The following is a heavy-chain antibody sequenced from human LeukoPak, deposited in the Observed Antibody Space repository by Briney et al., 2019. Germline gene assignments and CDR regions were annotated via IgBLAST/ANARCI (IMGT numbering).Heavy chain of an antibody. CDR1: GFTFSKVW. CDR2: IKSKSDGGTI. D-gene: IGHD3-22*01. Sequence: GGSLRLSCAASGFTFSKVWMSWVRQAPGKGLEWVGRIKSKSDGGTIDYAAPVKGRFTISRDDSKDTLFLQMNSLKTEDTAVYYCTTDLSELDDSGYYAKYFHHWGQGTLVSVSS. CDR3: TTDLSELDDSGYYAKYFHH. J-gene: IGHJ1*01. V-gene: IGHV3-15*01.